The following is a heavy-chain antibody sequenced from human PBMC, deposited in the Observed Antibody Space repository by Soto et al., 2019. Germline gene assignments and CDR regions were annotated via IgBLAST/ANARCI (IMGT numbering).Heavy chain of an antibody. CDR1: GGTGSSYA. D-gene: IGHD3-22*01. J-gene: IGHJ3*02. Sequence: SVKVSCKACGGTGSSYAISGVRQPPGRGREWMGGIIPIVGTANYAQKFQGRVTITADESTSTAYMELSSVSSEDAAVYYCARDREDSSGYYYAPHLDAFDIWGQGTMVTVSS. CDR2: IIPIVGTA. V-gene: IGHV1-69*13. CDR3: ARDREDSSGYYYAPHLDAFDI.